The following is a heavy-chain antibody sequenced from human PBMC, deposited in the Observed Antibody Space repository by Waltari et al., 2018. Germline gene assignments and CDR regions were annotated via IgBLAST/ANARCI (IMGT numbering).Heavy chain of an antibody. CDR2: IRYDGSNK. V-gene: IGHV3-30*02. Sequence: QVQLVESGGGVVQPGGSLRLSCAASGFTFSSYGLHWVRQAPGKGLEGVAFIRYDGSNKYYADSVKGRFTISRDNSKNSLYLQMNSLRAEDTAVYYCAIGSGDDYWGQGTLVTVSS. D-gene: IGHD6-19*01. CDR1: GFTFSSYG. CDR3: AIGSGDDY. J-gene: IGHJ4*02.